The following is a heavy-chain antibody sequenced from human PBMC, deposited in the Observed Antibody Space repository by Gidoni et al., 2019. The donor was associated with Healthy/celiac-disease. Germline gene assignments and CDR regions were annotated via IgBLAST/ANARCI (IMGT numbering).Heavy chain of an antibody. D-gene: IGHD3-22*01. J-gene: IGHJ4*02. Sequence: EVQLVESGGGLVQLGGSLILPCALCGFPFSASAMHWIRQASGKGLEWGGSMRRKANRYATADAATVKGRFTIARYDTKNTTYLKMNSLKTENTAVEDCTTHYYYDRSGYDYGLDYWGQGTLVTVSS. CDR2: MRRKANRYAT. CDR1: GFPFSASA. CDR3: TTHYYYDRSGYDYGLDY. V-gene: IGHV3-73*01.